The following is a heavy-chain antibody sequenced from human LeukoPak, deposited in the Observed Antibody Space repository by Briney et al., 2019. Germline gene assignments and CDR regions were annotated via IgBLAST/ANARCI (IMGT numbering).Heavy chain of an antibody. J-gene: IGHJ5*02. CDR2: IIPIFGTA. CDR3: ARGGVAATRLATLNWFDP. V-gene: IGHV1-69*05. D-gene: IGHD2-15*01. Sequence: ASVKVSCKASGGTFSGYAISWVRQAPGQGLEWMGRIIPIFGTANYAQKFQGRVTITTDESTSTAYMELSSLRSEDTAVYYCARGGVAATRLATLNWFDPWGQGTLVTVSS. CDR1: GGTFSGYA.